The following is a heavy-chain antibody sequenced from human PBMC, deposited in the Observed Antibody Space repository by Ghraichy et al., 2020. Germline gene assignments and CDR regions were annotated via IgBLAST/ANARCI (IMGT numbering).Heavy chain of an antibody. J-gene: IGHJ4*02. D-gene: IGHD1-26*01. CDR1: GDSIGSASHY. CDR3: ARQIDREQIDS. CDR2: VYYSGST. Sequence: SETLSLTFTVSGDSIGSASHYWTWIRQYPGKGLEWIGYVYYSGSTFYSPSLKGRLTMSLDTSRNQFSLHLISVTAADTAMYYCARQIDREQIDSWGQGTLVTVSS. V-gene: IGHV4-31*03.